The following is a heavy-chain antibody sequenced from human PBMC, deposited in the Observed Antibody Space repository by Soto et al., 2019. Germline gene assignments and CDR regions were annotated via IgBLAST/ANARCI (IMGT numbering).Heavy chain of an antibody. Sequence: SETLSLTCAVYGGSFSGYYWSWIRQPPGKGLEWIGEINHSGSTNYNPSLKSRVTISVDTSKNQFSLKLSSVTAADTAVYYCARAYYDLNWFDPWGQGTLVTVSS. J-gene: IGHJ5*02. CDR1: GGSFSGYY. CDR2: INHSGST. V-gene: IGHV4-34*01. CDR3: ARAYYDLNWFDP. D-gene: IGHD3-3*01.